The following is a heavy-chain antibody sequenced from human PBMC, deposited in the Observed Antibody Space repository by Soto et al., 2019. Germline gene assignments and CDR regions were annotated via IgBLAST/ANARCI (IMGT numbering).Heavy chain of an antibody. D-gene: IGHD5-12*01. Sequence: QLQLQESGPGLVQPSETLSLTCTASGVSISSHGYFWGWIRQPPGKGLEWIGMISYSGSTYYSPSLKSRVTISADTSKNQLSLRLSSVTAADTAVFHCMNYNSGWKYWGQGTVVTVSS. J-gene: IGHJ4*02. CDR3: MNYNSGWKY. CDR1: GVSISSHGYF. V-gene: IGHV4-39*01. CDR2: ISYSGST.